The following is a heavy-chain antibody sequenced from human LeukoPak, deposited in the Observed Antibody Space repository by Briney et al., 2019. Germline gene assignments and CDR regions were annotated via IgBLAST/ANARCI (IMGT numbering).Heavy chain of an antibody. Sequence: GGSLRLSCAASGFTFSDFAMTWVRQAPGKGLEWVSIIGESVDSIYYADSVRGRFTISSDTSKNTLYLQMCSLRVGDTALYYCARPEGDYVFDYWGQGALVTVSS. CDR3: ARPEGDYVFDY. J-gene: IGHJ4*02. CDR2: IGESVDSI. CDR1: GFTFSDFA. D-gene: IGHD4-17*01. V-gene: IGHV3-23*01.